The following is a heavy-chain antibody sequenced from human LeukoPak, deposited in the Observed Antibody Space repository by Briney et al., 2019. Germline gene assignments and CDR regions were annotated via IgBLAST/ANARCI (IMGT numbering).Heavy chain of an antibody. V-gene: IGHV4-30-4*01. D-gene: IGHD3-10*01. J-gene: IGHJ5*02. CDR1: GGSISSGDYY. Sequence: SETLSLTCTDSGGSISSGDYYWSWIRQPPGKGLEWIGYIYYSGSTYYNPSLKSRVTISVDTSKNQFSLKLSSVTAADTAVYYCARAPQGTVWFGTPKRWFDPWGQGTLVTVSS. CDR3: ARAPQGTVWFGTPKRWFDP. CDR2: IYYSGST.